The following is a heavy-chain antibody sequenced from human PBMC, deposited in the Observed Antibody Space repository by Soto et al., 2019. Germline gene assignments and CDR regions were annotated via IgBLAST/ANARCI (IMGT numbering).Heavy chain of an antibody. CDR1: GYSLNTYD. CDR2: ISANNDHT. J-gene: IGHJ4*02. Sequence: QVQLVQSGAEVKKPWASVKVSCKSSGYSLNTYDITWVRKAPGQGLEWMGWISANNDHTNYPQKLQGRVTMTTDTSTSTAYMELRSLTSDDTAVYYCARGTYFDYWGQGTLVTVSS. V-gene: IGHV1-18*01. CDR3: ARGTYFDY.